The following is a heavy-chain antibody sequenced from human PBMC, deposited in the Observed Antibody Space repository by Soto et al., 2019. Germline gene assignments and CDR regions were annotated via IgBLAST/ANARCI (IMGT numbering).Heavy chain of an antibody. D-gene: IGHD3-10*01. CDR1: GYTFTSYA. V-gene: IGHV1-3*01. CDR2: INAGNGNT. J-gene: IGHJ4*02. Sequence: ASVKVSCKASGYTFTSYAMHWVRQAPGQRLEWMGWINAGNGNTKYSQKFQGRVTMTTDTSTSTAYMELRSLRSDDTAVYYCAVHYYYGSGEPFDYWGQGTLVTVSS. CDR3: AVHYYYGSGEPFDY.